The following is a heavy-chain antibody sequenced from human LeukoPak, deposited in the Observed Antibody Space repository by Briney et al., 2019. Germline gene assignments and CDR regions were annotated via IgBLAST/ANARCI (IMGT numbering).Heavy chain of an antibody. D-gene: IGHD3-16*01. CDR1: GFSFSGSA. CDR2: IRRKGNDYAT. J-gene: IGHJ4*02. V-gene: IGHV3-73*01. CDR3: ARLGGSPPYFDY. Sequence: PGGSLRLSCAASGFSFSGSAIHWVRQASGKGLEWVGHIRRKGNDYATAYTASVKGGFTISRDDSKNTAFLQMDSLKTEDTAVYFCARLGGSPPYFDYWGQGTLVTVSS.